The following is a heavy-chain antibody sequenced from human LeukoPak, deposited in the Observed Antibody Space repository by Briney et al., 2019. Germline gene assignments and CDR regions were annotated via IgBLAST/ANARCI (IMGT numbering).Heavy chain of an antibody. CDR2: IYYSGST. CDR3: AREGRAENDAFDI. J-gene: IGHJ3*02. CDR1: GGSISSSSYY. Sequence: PSETLSLTCTVSGGSISSSSYYWGWIRQPPGKGLEWIGSIYYSGSTYYNPSLKSRVTISVDTSKNQFSLKLSSVTAADTAVYCCAREGRAENDAFDIWGQGTMVTVSS. V-gene: IGHV4-39*07. D-gene: IGHD5-24*01.